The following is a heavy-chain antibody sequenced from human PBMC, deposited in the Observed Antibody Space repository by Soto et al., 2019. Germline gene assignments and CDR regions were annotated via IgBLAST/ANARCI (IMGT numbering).Heavy chain of an antibody. CDR2: IHHSGST. V-gene: IGHV4-30-2*01. CDR1: GGSISSGGYS. Sequence: QLQLQESGSGLVKPSQTLSLTCAVSGGSISSGGYSWRWLRQPPGKVLEWRGYIHHSGSTYYNPLLKWRVTIPVDRSKNQYSLRLSSLTAADTAVYYCARLRLGYGVYWFDPWGQGTLVTVSS. CDR3: ARLRLGYGVYWFDP. J-gene: IGHJ5*02. D-gene: IGHD4-17*01.